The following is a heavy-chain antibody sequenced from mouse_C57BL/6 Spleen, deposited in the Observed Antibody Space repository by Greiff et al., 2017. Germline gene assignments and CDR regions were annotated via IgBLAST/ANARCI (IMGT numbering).Heavy chain of an antibody. CDR3: ARRYYGSNFTDWYFDV. Sequence: VQLQQSGAELVRPGPSVKMSCKASGYSFTNYWIGWAKQRPGHGLEWSGDIYPGGGYTNYNGKFKGNATLTADKSYSTAYMQFRSLTAEDSAIYYCARRYYGSNFTDWYFDVWGTGTTVTVSS. CDR1: GYSFTNYW. CDR2: IYPGGGYT. D-gene: IGHD1-1*01. J-gene: IGHJ1*03. V-gene: IGHV1-63*01.